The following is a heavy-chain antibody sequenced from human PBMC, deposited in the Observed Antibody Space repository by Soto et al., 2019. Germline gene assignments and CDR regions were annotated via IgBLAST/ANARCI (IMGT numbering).Heavy chain of an antibody. CDR1: GGSISSSSYY. V-gene: IGHV4-39*01. CDR3: ARRGGYPTIDY. D-gene: IGHD1-26*01. J-gene: IGHJ4*02. Sequence: QLQLQESGPGLVKPSETLSLTCTVSGGSISSSSYYWGWIRQPPGKGLEWIVSIYYSGSTYYNPSLKSRVTISVDTSKTQFSLKLLSVTAADTAVYYCARRGGYPTIDYWGQGTLVTVYS. CDR2: IYYSGST.